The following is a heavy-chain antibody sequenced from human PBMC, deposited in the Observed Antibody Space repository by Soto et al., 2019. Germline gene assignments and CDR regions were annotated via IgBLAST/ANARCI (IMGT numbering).Heavy chain of an antibody. Sequence: WETLSLTCTVSGGSISSYYWSWIRQPPGKGLEWIGYIYYSGSTNYNPSLKSRVTISVDTSKNQFSLKLSSVTAADTAVYYCARERYSSSSCYFDYWGQGTLVTVSS. CDR1: GGSISSYY. CDR3: ARERYSSSSCYFDY. J-gene: IGHJ4*02. D-gene: IGHD6-6*01. CDR2: IYYSGST. V-gene: IGHV4-59*01.